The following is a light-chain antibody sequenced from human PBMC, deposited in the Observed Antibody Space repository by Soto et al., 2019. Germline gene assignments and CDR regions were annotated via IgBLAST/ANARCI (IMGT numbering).Light chain of an antibody. CDR3: SSYTSSSTLYV. CDR1: SSEVGGYNY. Sequence: QSALTQPASVSGSPGQSITISCTGTSSEVGGYNYVSWYQQHPGKAPQLMIYEVSNRPSGVSNRFSGSKSGNTASLTISGLQAEDEADYYCSSYTSSSTLYVFGTGTKLTVL. CDR2: EVS. J-gene: IGLJ1*01. V-gene: IGLV2-14*01.